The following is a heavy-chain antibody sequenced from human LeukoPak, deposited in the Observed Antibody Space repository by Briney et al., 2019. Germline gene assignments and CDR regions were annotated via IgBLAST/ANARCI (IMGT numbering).Heavy chain of an antibody. CDR2: IYYSGST. Sequence: PSETLSLTCTVSGGSIGSYYWSWIRQPPGKGLEWIGYIYYSGSTNYNPSLKSRVTMSVDTSKNQFSLKLSSVTAADTAMYYCARRRYDILTGYYTPDPPDYFDYWGQGTLVTVSS. V-gene: IGHV4-59*01. CDR3: ARRRYDILTGYYTPDPPDYFDY. J-gene: IGHJ4*02. D-gene: IGHD3-9*01. CDR1: GGSIGSYY.